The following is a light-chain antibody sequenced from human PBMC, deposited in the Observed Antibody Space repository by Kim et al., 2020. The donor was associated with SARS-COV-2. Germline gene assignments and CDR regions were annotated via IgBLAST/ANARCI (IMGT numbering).Light chain of an antibody. J-gene: IGLJ3*02. Sequence: SPGQSITISCTGTSSDIGNYNLVSWYQQHPGKAPELVIYEVIKRPSGVSNRFSGSKSGNTASLTISGLQAEDEADYYCCSYAGTWVFGGGTKLTVL. CDR3: CSYAGTWV. CDR1: SSDIGNYNL. CDR2: EVI. V-gene: IGLV2-23*02.